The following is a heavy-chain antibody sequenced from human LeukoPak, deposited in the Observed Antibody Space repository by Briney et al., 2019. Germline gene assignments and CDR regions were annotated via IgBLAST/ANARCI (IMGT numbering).Heavy chain of an antibody. D-gene: IGHD3-9*01. CDR3: ARDYDILTGYFDY. J-gene: IGHJ4*02. Sequence: SETLSLTCTVSGASISSGGSYWNWIRQPTGKGLEWIGHVYHSGSTYFNPSLKSRVTISVDTYKSQFSLRLTSVTAADTAVYYCARDYDILTGYFDYWGQGTLVTVSS. CDR2: VYHSGST. V-gene: IGHV4-30-2*05. CDR1: GASISSGGSY.